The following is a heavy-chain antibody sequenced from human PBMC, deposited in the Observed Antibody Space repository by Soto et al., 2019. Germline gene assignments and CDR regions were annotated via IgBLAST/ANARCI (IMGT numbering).Heavy chain of an antibody. CDR2: INAGNGNT. J-gene: IGHJ4*01. Sequence: QVQLVQSGAEEKQPGASVKVSCRASGYTFTGYAMHWVRQAPGQRLEWMGWINAGNGNTKYSQKFKGRVTITRDTSASTAYMELSSRRSEDTAVYYCARAVAVPADFDFWGHVTLVTVSS. D-gene: IGHD6-19*01. V-gene: IGHV1-3*05. CDR3: ARAVAVPADFDF. CDR1: GYTFTGYA.